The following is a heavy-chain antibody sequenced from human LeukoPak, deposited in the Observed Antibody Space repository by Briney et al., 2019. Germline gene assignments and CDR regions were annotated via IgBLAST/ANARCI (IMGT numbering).Heavy chain of an antibody. CDR3: ARDSTLVYGDYVYWFDP. J-gene: IGHJ5*02. CDR1: GYTFTGYY. CDR2: INPNSGGT. Sequence: GASVKVSCKASGYTFTGYYMHWVRQAPGQGPEWMGWINPNSGGTNYAQKFQGRVTMTRDTSISTAYMELSRLRSDDTAVYYCARDSTLVYGDYVYWFDPWGQGTLVTVSS. D-gene: IGHD4-17*01. V-gene: IGHV1-2*02.